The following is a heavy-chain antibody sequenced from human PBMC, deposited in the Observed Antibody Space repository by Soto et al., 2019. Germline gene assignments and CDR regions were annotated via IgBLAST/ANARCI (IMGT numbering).Heavy chain of an antibody. V-gene: IGHV4-61*01. D-gene: IGHD6-19*01. CDR1: GCSVSSGSYY. CDR3: ARVRGQWLNIDY. J-gene: IGHJ4*02. Sequence: PSETLSLTCTVSGCSVSSGSYYWSWIRQPPGKGLEWIGYIYYSGSTNYNPSLKSRVTISVDTSKNQFSLKLSSVTAADTAVYYCARVRGQWLNIDYWGQGTLVTVSS. CDR2: IYYSGST.